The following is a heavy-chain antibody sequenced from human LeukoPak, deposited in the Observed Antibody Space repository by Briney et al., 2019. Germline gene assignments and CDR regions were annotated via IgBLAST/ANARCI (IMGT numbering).Heavy chain of an antibody. CDR2: IYYSGST. Sequence: SETLSLTCTVSGGSISSYYWSWIRQPPGKGLEWIGYIYYSGSTNYNPSLKSRVTLSADTSKNQFSLRLASVTAADTAVYYCARRWDRIQFDEYFDYWGQGMLVTVSS. CDR3: ARRWDRIQFDEYFDY. CDR1: GGSISSYY. D-gene: IGHD1-26*01. J-gene: IGHJ4*02. V-gene: IGHV4-59*08.